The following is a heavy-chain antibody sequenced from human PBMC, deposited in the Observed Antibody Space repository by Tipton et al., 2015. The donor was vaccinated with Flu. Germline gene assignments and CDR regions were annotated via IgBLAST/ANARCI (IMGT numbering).Heavy chain of an antibody. Sequence: QVQLVQSGPEVKKPGASVKVSCKASGYILRNYGISWVRQAPGQGLEWMGWINGYNGNTNYAQRVQGRVTLTTDTSTNTAFMELRSLRSDDTAVYYCARGLLAAIGREDYYGMDVWGQGTTVTVS. V-gene: IGHV1-18*01. CDR3: ARGLLAAIGREDYYGMDV. CDR1: GYILRNYG. CDR2: INGYNGNT. D-gene: IGHD6-13*01. J-gene: IGHJ6*02.